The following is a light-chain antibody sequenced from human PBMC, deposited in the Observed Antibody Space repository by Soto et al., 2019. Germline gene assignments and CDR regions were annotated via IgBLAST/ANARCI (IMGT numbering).Light chain of an antibody. CDR2: GAS. V-gene: IGKV3-20*01. CDR3: QLYGSSPRR. J-gene: IGKJ1*01. CDR1: HSVRSS. Sequence: VMRQSPATLYVSTGERATLSCRASHSVRSSLAWYQQKPGQAPRLLIYGASSRASGIPDRFSGSGSGTDFTLSISRLEPEDFAVYYCQLYGSSPRRFGQGTKVDIK.